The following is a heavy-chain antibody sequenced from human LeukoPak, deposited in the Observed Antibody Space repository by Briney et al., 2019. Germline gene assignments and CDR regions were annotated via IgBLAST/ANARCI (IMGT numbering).Heavy chain of an antibody. J-gene: IGHJ6*02. D-gene: IGHD2-21*02. CDR2: IYYSGRT. Sequence: PSETLSLTCSVSGGSISSGSYYWGWVRQPPGEGLEWIGNIYYSGRTYYNPSLKSRVTISADTSKNQLSLKLSSVIAADTAVYYCTRQEAATATSFYGMDVWGLGTTVTVSS. V-gene: IGHV4-39*01. CDR3: TRQEAATATSFYGMDV. CDR1: GGSISSGSYY.